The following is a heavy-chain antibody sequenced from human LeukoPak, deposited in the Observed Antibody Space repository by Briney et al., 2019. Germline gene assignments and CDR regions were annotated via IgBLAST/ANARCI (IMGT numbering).Heavy chain of an antibody. D-gene: IGHD2-21*02. CDR2: ISYDGSNK. V-gene: IGHV3-30*18. CDR1: GFTFSSYG. J-gene: IGHJ4*02. Sequence: GRSLRLSCAASGFTFSSYGMHWVRQAPGKGLERVAVISYDGSNKYYADSVKGRFTISRDNSKNTLYLQMNSLRAEDTAVYYCAKENCGGACGLDYWGQGTLVTVSS. CDR3: AKENCGGACGLDY.